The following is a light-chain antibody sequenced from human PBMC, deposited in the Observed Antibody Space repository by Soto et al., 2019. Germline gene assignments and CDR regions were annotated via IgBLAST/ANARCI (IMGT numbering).Light chain of an antibody. V-gene: IGKV3-15*01. J-gene: IGKJ3*01. CDR2: DAS. CDR1: QSVNTN. CDR3: QDYNNWPPFT. Sequence: EIVMTQSPATLSVSPGERVTLSCRASQSVNTNLAWYQQKPGQPPRLLIHDASTRATSVPARFSGSGSGTEFTLTISSLQSEDFAVYYCQDYNNWPPFTFGPGTKVDLK.